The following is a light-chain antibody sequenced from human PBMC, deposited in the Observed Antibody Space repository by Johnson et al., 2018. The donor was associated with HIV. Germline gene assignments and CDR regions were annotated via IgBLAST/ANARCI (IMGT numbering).Light chain of an antibody. CDR2: DNN. V-gene: IGLV1-51*01. J-gene: IGLJ1*01. CDR1: SSNIGNNY. CDR3: GTWDSSLSAYV. Sequence: QSMLTQPPSVSAAPGQKVTISCSGSSSNIGNNYVSWYQQLPGTAPKLLIYDNNKRPPGIPDRFSGSKSGTSATLGITVLQSGDEADYYCGTWDSSLSAYVFGTGTKVTVL.